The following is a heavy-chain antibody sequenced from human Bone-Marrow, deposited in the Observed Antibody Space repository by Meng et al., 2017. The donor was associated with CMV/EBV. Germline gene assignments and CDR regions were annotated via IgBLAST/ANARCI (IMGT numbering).Heavy chain of an antibody. J-gene: IGHJ6*02. CDR3: VRHIIVVPARGYGVDV. Sequence: SETLSLTCTVAGYSISTGYFGGWIRQSTGKGLEWSGIYDTGATYYNPSIKSRVAISVDTSERQFSLKVSAVTAADTAIYYCVRHIIVVPARGYGVDVWGQGTTVTVSS. CDR1: GYSISTGYF. D-gene: IGHD2-2*01. CDR2: IYDTGAT. V-gene: IGHV4-38-2*02.